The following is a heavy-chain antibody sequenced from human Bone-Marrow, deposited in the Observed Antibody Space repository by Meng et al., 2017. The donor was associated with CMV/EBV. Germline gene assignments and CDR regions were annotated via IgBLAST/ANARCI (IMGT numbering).Heavy chain of an antibody. CDR3: AREDLSGGYSPYGMDV. Sequence: SETLSLTCTVSGGSVSSGSYYWSWIRQPPGKGLEWIGYIYYSGSTNYNPSLKSRVTISVDTSKNQFSLKLSSVTAADTAVYYCAREDLSGGYSPYGMDVWGQGTTVTVSS. CDR1: GGSVSSGSYY. CDR2: IYYSGST. V-gene: IGHV4-61*01. D-gene: IGHD3-22*01. J-gene: IGHJ6*02.